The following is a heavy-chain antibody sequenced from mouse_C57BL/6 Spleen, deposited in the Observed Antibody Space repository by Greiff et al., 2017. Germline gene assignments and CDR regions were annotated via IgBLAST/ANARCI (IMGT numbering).Heavy chain of an antibody. Sequence: QVQLQQSGAELVKPGASVKISCKASGYAFSSYWMNWVKQRPGKGLEWIGQIYPGDGDTNYNGKFKGKATLTADKSSSTAYMQLSSLTSEDSAVYFCARFDYDYDAGFDYWGQGTTLTVSS. J-gene: IGHJ2*01. V-gene: IGHV1-80*01. CDR1: GYAFSSYW. CDR2: IYPGDGDT. CDR3: ARFDYDYDAGFDY. D-gene: IGHD2-4*01.